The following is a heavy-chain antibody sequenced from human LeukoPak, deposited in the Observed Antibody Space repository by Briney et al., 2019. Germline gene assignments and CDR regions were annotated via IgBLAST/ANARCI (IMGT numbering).Heavy chain of an antibody. Sequence: QTLSLTCAVSGGSISSGGYSWSWIRQPPGKGLEWIGYIYHSGSTYYNPSLKSRVTISVDRSKNQFSLKLSSVTAADTAVYYCARAIPGYYYGMDVWGQGTTVTVSS. CDR2: IYHSGST. D-gene: IGHD2-21*01. CDR3: ARAIPGYYYGMDV. CDR1: GGSISSGGYS. J-gene: IGHJ6*02. V-gene: IGHV4-30-2*01.